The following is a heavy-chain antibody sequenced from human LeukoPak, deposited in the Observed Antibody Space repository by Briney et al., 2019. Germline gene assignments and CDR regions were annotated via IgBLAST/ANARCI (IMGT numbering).Heavy chain of an antibody. V-gene: IGHV5-10-1*01. J-gene: IGHJ4*02. CDR1: GYSFTNYW. CDR3: ATGTSKVTTDFYNY. D-gene: IGHD4-17*01. Sequence: GEFLKISCKASGYSFTNYWISWVRQMPGKGLEWMGRIDPRDSYTKYSPSFEGPVTISVDKSISTAFLQWSSLKASDSAIYFCATGTSKVTTDFYNYWGQGTQVGVSS. CDR2: IDPRDSYT.